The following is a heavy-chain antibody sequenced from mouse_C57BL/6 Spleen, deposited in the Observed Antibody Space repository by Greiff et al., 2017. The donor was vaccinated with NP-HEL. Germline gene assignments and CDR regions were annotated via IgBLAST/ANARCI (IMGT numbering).Heavy chain of an antibody. D-gene: IGHD1-1*01. J-gene: IGHJ2*01. Sequence: QVQLKQSGAELARPGASVKMSCKASGYTFTSYTMHWVKQRPGQGLEWIGYINPSSGYTKYNQKFKDKATLTADKSSSTAYMQLSSLTSEDSAVYYCAPITTVVASFDYWGQGTTLTVAS. CDR2: INPSSGYT. CDR1: GYTFTSYT. CDR3: APITTVVASFDY. V-gene: IGHV1-4*01.